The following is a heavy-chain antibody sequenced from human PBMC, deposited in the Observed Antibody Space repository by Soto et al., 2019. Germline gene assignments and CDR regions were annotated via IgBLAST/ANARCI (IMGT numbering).Heavy chain of an antibody. Sequence: ASVKVSCKASGYTFTGYYMHWVRQAPGQGLEWMGWINPNSGGTNYAQKFQGWVTMTRDTSNSTAYMELSRLRSDDTAVYYCARGVEVLRYFDWLVSYYSGMDVWGQGTKVTVSS. CDR3: ARGVEVLRYFDWLVSYYSGMDV. CDR1: GYTFTGYY. V-gene: IGHV1-2*04. J-gene: IGHJ6*02. D-gene: IGHD3-9*01. CDR2: INPNSGGT.